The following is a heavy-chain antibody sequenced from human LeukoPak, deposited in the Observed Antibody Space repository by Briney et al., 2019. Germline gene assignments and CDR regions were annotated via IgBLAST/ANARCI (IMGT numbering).Heavy chain of an antibody. CDR1: GVSINTVGYY. Sequence: SETLSLTCTVSGVSINTVGYYWTWIRQHPGKGLEWLGFIYNSGSTYYNPSLKSRLTISIDMSQNHFSLKLTSLTAADTAVYYCARETRRGRYIDLWGRGTLVTVSS. V-gene: IGHV4-31*03. CDR2: IYNSGST. CDR3: ARETRRGRYIDL. J-gene: IGHJ2*01.